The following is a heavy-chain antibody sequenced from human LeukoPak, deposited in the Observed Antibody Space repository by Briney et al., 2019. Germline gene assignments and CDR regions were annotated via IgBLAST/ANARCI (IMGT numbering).Heavy chain of an antibody. Sequence: SETLSLTCTVSGASISSYYWSWIRQPPGKGLEWIGYIYYSGSTDYNPSLKSRVTISVDTSKNHFSLGLSSVTAADTAVYYCARLVRYCSINSCYPFDYWGQGTLVTVSS. D-gene: IGHD2-2*01. CDR1: GASISSYY. CDR3: ARLVRYCSINSCYPFDY. J-gene: IGHJ4*02. CDR2: IYYSGST. V-gene: IGHV4-59*08.